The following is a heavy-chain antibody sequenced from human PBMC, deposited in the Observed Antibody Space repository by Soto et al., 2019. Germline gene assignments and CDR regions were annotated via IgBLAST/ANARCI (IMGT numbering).Heavy chain of an antibody. CDR1: GYTFSDYG. CDR3: ARGFIPENY. V-gene: IGHV1-18*01. CDR2: INTLNGNT. J-gene: IGHJ4*02. D-gene: IGHD2-2*01. Sequence: QVHLVQSESEVKKPGASVKVSCKTSGYTFSDYGVSWVRQAPGQGLEWMGWINTLNGNTKYEQKFQGRVTFSIDTSTRTVFLELTNVKFDDAAVYYCARGFIPENYWGQGTRVTVSS.